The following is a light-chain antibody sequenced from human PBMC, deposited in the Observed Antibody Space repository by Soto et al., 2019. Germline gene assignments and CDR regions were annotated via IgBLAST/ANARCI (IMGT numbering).Light chain of an antibody. V-gene: IGKV1-5*03. J-gene: IGKJ4*01. CDR1: QNINRW. CDR2: KAS. Sequence: DIQMTQSPATLSSSLGDTVTITCRASQNINRWLAWYQQRPGKAPNLLIHKASSLEGGVPSRFSGSASGTEFTLTISSLQPYDFAAYFCLQYNVYPLTFGGGTKVEI. CDR3: LQYNVYPLT.